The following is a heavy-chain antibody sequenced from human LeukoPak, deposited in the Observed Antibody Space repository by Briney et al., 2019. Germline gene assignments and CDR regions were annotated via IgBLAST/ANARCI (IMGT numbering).Heavy chain of an antibody. CDR3: ARLYSGYETDFDY. D-gene: IGHD5-12*01. CDR2: IIPIFGTA. CDR1: GYTFTGYW. Sequence: ASVKVSCKAFGYTFTGYWMHWVRQAPGQGLEWMGGIIPIFGTANYAQKLQGRVTMTTDTSTSTAHMELRSLRSDDTAVYYCARLYSGYETDFDYWGQGTLVTVSS. J-gene: IGHJ4*02. V-gene: IGHV1-18*04.